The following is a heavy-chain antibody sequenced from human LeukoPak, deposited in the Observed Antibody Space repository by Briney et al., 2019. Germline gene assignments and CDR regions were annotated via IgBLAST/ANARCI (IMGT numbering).Heavy chain of an antibody. Sequence: GASVKVSCKASGYTFTSYYMHWVRQAPGQGLEWMGIINPSGGSTSYAQKFQGRVTMTRDMSTSTVYMELSSLRSDDTAVYYCARNLNIAVAGTAYWGQGTLVTVSS. CDR3: ARNLNIAVAGTAY. V-gene: IGHV1-46*01. CDR2: INPSGGST. CDR1: GYTFTSYY. D-gene: IGHD6-19*01. J-gene: IGHJ4*02.